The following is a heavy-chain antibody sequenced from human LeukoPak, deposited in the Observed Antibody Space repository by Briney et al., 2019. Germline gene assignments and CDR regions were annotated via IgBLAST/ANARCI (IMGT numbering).Heavy chain of an antibody. CDR2: INPNSGGT. D-gene: IGHD2-8*01. V-gene: IGHV1-2*06. CDR3: ARDWADIVLMVYATNFDY. J-gene: IGHJ4*02. CDR1: GYSFTGYY. Sequence: ASVKVSCKASGYSFTGYYMHWVRQAPGQGLEWVGRINPNSGGTNYAQKFQGRVTMTRDTSISTAYMELSRLRSDDTAVYYCARDWADIVLMVYATNFDYWGQGTLVTVSS.